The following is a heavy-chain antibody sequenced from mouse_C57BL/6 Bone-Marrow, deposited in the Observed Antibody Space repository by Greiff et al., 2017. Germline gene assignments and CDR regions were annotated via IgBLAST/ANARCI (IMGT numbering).Heavy chain of an antibody. CDR3: ARRGGKYAMDY. Sequence: EVNLVESGPVLVKPGASVKMSCKASGYTFTDYYMNWVKQSHGKSLEWIGVINPYNGGTSYNQKFKGKATLTVDKSSSTAYMELNSLTSEDSAVYYCARRGGKYAMDYWGQGTSVTVSS. CDR2: INPYNGGT. D-gene: IGHD1-1*01. J-gene: IGHJ4*01. CDR1: GYTFTDYY. V-gene: IGHV1-19*01.